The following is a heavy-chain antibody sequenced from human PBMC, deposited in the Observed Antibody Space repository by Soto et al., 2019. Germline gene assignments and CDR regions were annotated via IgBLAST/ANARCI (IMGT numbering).Heavy chain of an antibody. Sequence: ASVKVSCKASGYSFTDYHIHWVRQAPGQGLEWLGRINPKGGGTSTAQKFQGWVTVTRDRSISTVYMELTRLRSDDTAVYFCARRGHSYGLDVWGQGTKVTVSS. V-gene: IGHV1-2*04. D-gene: IGHD3-10*01. CDR1: GYSFTDYH. CDR3: ARRGHSYGLDV. J-gene: IGHJ6*02. CDR2: INPKGGGT.